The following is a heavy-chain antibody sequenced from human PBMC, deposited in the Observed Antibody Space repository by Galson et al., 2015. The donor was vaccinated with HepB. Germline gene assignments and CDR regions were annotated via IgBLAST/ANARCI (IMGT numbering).Heavy chain of an antibody. CDR3: ARVSHCGMDV. D-gene: IGHD5/OR15-5a*01. V-gene: IGHV3-48*01. J-gene: IGHJ6*02. CDR1: GFTFDYYS. CDR2: ISSSISTI. Sequence: SLILSCAASGFTFDYYSMNWVRQAPGEGLEWVSYISSSISTIYYADSVKGRFTISRDNAKNSLYLQMNSLRAVDTAVYYCARVSHCGMDVWGQGTTVTVSS.